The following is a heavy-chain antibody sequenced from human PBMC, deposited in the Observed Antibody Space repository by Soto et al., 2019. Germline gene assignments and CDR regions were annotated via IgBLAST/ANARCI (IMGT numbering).Heavy chain of an antibody. CDR2: IYSCGST. CDR3: ARGTYYYGSGSYYKNHYYYGMDV. J-gene: IGHJ6*02. Sequence: GGSLRLSCAASGFTVSSNYMSWVRQAPGKGLEWVSVIYSCGSTYYEDSGKGRFTTSRDNSKNTQYLQMNSLGAEDTAVYYCARGTYYYGSGSYYKNHYYYGMDVWGQGTTVTVSS. D-gene: IGHD3-10*01. CDR1: GFTVSSNY. V-gene: IGHV3-53*01.